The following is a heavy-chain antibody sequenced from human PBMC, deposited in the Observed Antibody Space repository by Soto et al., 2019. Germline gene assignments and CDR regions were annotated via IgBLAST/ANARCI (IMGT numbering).Heavy chain of an antibody. J-gene: IGHJ6*02. V-gene: IGHV1-69*02. CDR3: ASVPPDGYSGYDRDYYYGMDV. D-gene: IGHD5-12*01. CDR1: GGTFSSYT. Sequence: QVQLVQSGAEVKKPGSSVKVSCKASGGTFSSYTISWVRQAPGQGLEWMGRIIPILGIANYAQKFQGRVTITADKSTSTAYMELSSLRSEDTAVYYCASVPPDGYSGYDRDYYYGMDVWGQGTTVTVSS. CDR2: IIPILGIA.